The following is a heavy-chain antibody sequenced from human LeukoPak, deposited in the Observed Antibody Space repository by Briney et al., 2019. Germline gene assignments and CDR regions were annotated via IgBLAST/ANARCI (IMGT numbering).Heavy chain of an antibody. Sequence: ASVKVSCKSSGYTFTSYGISWVRQAPGQGHEWMGWISAYNGNTNYAQKLQGRVTMTTDTSTSTAYMELRSLRSDDTAVYYCARSGYSGYDSRYYYYYGMDVWGKGTTVTVSS. CDR3: ARSGYSGYDSRYYYYYGMDV. D-gene: IGHD5-12*01. CDR2: ISAYNGNT. J-gene: IGHJ6*04. CDR1: GYTFTSYG. V-gene: IGHV1-18*04.